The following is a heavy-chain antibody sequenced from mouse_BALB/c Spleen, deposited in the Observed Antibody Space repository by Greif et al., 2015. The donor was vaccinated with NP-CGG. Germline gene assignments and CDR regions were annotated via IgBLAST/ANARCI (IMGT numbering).Heavy chain of an antibody. Sequence: DVKLVESGPGLVKPSQSLSLTCTVTGYSITSDYAWNWIRQFPGNKLEWMGYISYSGSTSYNPSLKSRISITRDTSKNQFFLQLNSVTTEDTATYYCARRDWDGFDVWGAGTTVTVSS. V-gene: IGHV3-2*02. D-gene: IGHD4-1*01. CDR2: ISYSGST. CDR1: GYSITSDYA. J-gene: IGHJ1*01. CDR3: ARRDWDGFDV.